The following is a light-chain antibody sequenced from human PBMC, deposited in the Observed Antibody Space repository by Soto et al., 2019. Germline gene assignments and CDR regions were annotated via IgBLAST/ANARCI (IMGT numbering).Light chain of an antibody. J-gene: IGKJ5*01. Sequence: EVVMTQPPATLSVSPGERATLSCRASQSVSSTYLAWYQQKPGQAPRLLIYDASTRATGIPARFSGSGSGTEFTLTISSLQSEDFAVYYCQQYNNWPPITFGQGTRLEIK. CDR2: DAS. CDR3: QQYNNWPPIT. CDR1: QSVSSTY. V-gene: IGKV3-15*01.